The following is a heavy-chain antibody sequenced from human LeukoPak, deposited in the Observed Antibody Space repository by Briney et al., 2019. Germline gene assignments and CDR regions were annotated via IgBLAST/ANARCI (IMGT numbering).Heavy chain of an antibody. Sequence: SETLTLTCGVSGYSISRGDNWGWSRQPRGKGVEGIGNIYNSGSTYYNPSLRSRVTISVYTSNNQFFLKLTSVPAADTAVYYCARGLEGYSAGWSRFFEYWGQGTLATVSS. CDR2: IYNSGST. D-gene: IGHD6-19*01. J-gene: IGHJ4*02. V-gene: IGHV4-38-2*01. CDR1: GYSISRGDN. CDR3: ARGLEGYSAGWSRFFEY.